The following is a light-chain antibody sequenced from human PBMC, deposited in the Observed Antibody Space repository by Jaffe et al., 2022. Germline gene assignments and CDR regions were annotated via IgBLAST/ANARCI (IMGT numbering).Light chain of an antibody. CDR2: VNSDGSH. Sequence: QLVLTQSPSASASLGASVKLTCTLSSGHSNYAIAWHQKQSEKGPRFLMKVNSDGSHTKGDGIPDRFSGSSSGAERYLIISSLQSADEADYYCQAWRADTGVCGGGTKLTVL. J-gene: IGLJ3*02. CDR3: QAWRADTGV. CDR1: SGHSNYA. V-gene: IGLV4-69*01.